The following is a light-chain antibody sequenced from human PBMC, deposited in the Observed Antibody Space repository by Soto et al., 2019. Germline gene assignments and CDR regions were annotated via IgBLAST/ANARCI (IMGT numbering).Light chain of an antibody. Sequence: QSALTQPRSVSGSPGQSVTISCTGTSSDVGGYNYVSWYQHHPGKVPKLMIYDVSKWPSGVPDRFSGSKSGNTASLTISGLQAEDEADYYCCSYAGSYTLVFGGGTKVTVL. V-gene: IGLV2-11*01. CDR1: SSDVGGYNY. J-gene: IGLJ2*01. CDR3: CSYAGSYTLV. CDR2: DVS.